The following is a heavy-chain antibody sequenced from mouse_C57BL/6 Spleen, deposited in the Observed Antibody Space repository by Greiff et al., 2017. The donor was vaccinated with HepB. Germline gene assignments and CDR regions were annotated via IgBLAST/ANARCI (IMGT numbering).Heavy chain of an antibody. D-gene: IGHD1-1*01. CDR1: GFNIKDYY. J-gene: IGHJ2*01. CDR2: IDPEDGDT. Sequence: EVQLQQSGAELVRPGASVKLSCTASGFNIKDYYMHWVKQRPEQGLEWIGRIDPEDGDTEYAPKFQGKATMTADTSSNPAYLQLSSMTSEDTAVYYCTFITTEVAPWGQGTTLTVSS. CDR3: TFITTEVAP. V-gene: IGHV14-1*01.